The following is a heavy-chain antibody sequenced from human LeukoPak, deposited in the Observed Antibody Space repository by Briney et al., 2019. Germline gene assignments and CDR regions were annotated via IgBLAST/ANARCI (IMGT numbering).Heavy chain of an antibody. J-gene: IGHJ4*02. CDR3: ARDRYYYDSNGYPRFDS. Sequence: GGSLRLSCAASGFTFSSYAMSWVRQAPGKGLEWVSAISGSGGSTYYADSVKGRFTISRDNSKNTLYLQMNSLRAEDTAVYYCARDRYYYDSNGYPRFDSWGQGTLVTVSS. V-gene: IGHV3-23*01. D-gene: IGHD3-22*01. CDR1: GFTFSSYA. CDR2: ISGSGGST.